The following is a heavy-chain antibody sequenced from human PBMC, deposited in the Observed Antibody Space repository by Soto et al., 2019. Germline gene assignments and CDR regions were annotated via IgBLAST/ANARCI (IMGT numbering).Heavy chain of an antibody. CDR3: ARDRALRYFDWLPYYYYGMDV. J-gene: IGHJ6*02. CDR1: GGTFSSYA. V-gene: IGHV1-69*01. Sequence: QVQLVQSGAEVKKPGSSVKVSCKASGGTFSSYAISWVRQAPGQGLEWMRGIIAIFGTANYAQKFQGRVTITANESTSTAYIELSSLRSEDTAVYYCARDRALRYFDWLPYYYYGMDVWGQGTTVTVSS. D-gene: IGHD3-9*01. CDR2: IIAIFGTA.